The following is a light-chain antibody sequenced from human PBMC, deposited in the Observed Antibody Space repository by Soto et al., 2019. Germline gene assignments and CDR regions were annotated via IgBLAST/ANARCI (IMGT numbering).Light chain of an antibody. CDR1: QSIDDK. CDR2: ATS. V-gene: IGKV3-15*01. J-gene: IGKJ1*01. CDR3: QQYKSWRT. Sequence: IVMTQSPATLSVSPGERATLSCRAGQSIDDKLAWYQQRPGQAPRLLIYATSTRVAGIPARFSGSGSGTELNLTISALQSEDFGIYYCQQYKSWRTFGQGTKVEIK.